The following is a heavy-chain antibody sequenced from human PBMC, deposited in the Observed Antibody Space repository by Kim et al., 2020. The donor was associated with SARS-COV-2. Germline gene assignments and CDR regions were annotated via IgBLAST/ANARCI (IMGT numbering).Heavy chain of an antibody. CDR2: LNAGNGFA. Sequence: ASVKVSCKTSGYTFTSYAIYWVRQAPGQRLEWMGWLNAGNGFARYSQKFQGRVTITRDTAASTAYMELRGLTSEDTAVFYCARASGLSTTAALDVWGHGT. CDR1: GYTFTSYA. J-gene: IGHJ6*02. V-gene: IGHV1-3*01. D-gene: IGHD1-26*01. CDR3: ARASGLSTTAALDV.